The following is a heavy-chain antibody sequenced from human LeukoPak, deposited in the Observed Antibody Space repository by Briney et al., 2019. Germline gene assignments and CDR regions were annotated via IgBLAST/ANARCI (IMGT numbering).Heavy chain of an antibody. CDR1: GFTFSSYW. D-gene: IGHD5-18*01. J-gene: IGHJ2*01. V-gene: IGHV3-74*01. CDR3: ARDLKIQLWSMGWYFDL. Sequence: GGSLRLSCAASGFTFSSYWMHWVRHAPGKGLVWVSRINSDGSSTSYADSVKGRFTISRDNAKNSLYLQMNSLRAEDTAVYYCARDLKIQLWSMGWYFDLWGRGTLVTVSS. CDR2: INSDGSST.